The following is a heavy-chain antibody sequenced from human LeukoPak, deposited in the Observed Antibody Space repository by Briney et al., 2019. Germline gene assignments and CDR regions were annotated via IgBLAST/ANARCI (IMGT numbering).Heavy chain of an antibody. CDR3: ARLPESSGPDAFDI. V-gene: IGHV4-61*02. CDR1: GGSISSGSDY. Sequence: PSQTLSLTCTVSGGSISSGSDYWSWIRQSAGKGLEWIGRIYSTGPTNYNPSLKSRVTISVDTSKNQFSLKLSSVTAADTAVYYCARLPESSGPDAFDIWGQGTMVTVSS. D-gene: IGHD6-19*01. J-gene: IGHJ3*02. CDR2: IYSTGPT.